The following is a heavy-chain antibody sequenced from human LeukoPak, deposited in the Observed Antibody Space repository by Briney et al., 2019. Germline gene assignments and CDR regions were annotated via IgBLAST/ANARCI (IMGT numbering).Heavy chain of an antibody. CDR3: ARGLRSGIAVAGSGMDV. D-gene: IGHD6-19*01. Sequence: GGALRLSCAASGFTFSSYDMHWVRQATGKGLEGVSAIGTAGDTYYPGPVQGRFTISREKAKHSLYLQMNSLRAGDTAVYYCARGLRSGIAVAGSGMDVWGQGTTVTVSS. CDR1: GFTFSSYD. J-gene: IGHJ6*02. CDR2: IGTAGDT. V-gene: IGHV3-13*01.